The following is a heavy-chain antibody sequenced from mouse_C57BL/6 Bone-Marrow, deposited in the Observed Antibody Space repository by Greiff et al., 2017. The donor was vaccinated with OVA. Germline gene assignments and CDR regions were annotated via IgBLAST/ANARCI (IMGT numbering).Heavy chain of an antibody. CDR3: ARCCAWGDY. Sequence: VQLKESGPGLVKPSQSLSLTCSVTGYSITSGYYWNWIRQFPGNKLEWMGYISYDGSNNYNPSLKNRISITRDTSKNQFFLKLNSVTTEDTATYYCARCCAWGDYWGQGTSVTVSS. CDR2: ISYDGSN. D-gene: IGHD4-1*01. V-gene: IGHV3-6*01. J-gene: IGHJ4*01. CDR1: GYSITSGYY.